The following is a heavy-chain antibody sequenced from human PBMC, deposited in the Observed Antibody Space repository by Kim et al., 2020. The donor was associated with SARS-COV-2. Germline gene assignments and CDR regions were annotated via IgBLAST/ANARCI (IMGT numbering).Heavy chain of an antibody. CDR2: ISSSGSTI. D-gene: IGHD4-17*01. V-gene: IGHV3-11*01. CDR3: ARVVKVTTIAWYFDL. CDR1: GFTFSDYY. J-gene: IGHJ2*01. Sequence: GGSLRLSCAASGFTFSDYYMSWIRQAPGKGLEWVSYISSSGSTIYYADSVKGRFTISRDNAKNSLYLQMNSLRAEDTAVYYCARVVKVTTIAWYFDLWGRGTLVTVSS.